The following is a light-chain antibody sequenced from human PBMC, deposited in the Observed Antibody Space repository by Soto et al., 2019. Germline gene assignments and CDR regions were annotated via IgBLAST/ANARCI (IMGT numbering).Light chain of an antibody. CDR3: TSFTTSSIWV. CDR2: EVS. J-gene: IGLJ3*02. CDR1: SSDVGIYNY. V-gene: IGLV2-14*01. Sequence: QSVLTQPASVSGSPGQSITISCTGTSSDVGIYNYVSWYQQHPGKAPEVIICEVSNRPSGVSNRFSGSKSGNTASLTISGLRAKDEADYYCTSFTTSSIWVFGGGTKVTVL.